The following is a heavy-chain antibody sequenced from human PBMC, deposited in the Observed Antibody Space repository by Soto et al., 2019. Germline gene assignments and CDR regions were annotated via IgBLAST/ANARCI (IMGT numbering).Heavy chain of an antibody. CDR3: AGPRYCSGGSCYSYYFDY. D-gene: IGHD2-15*01. Sequence: GASVKVSCKASGVTFSSYAISWVRQAPGQGLEWMGGIIPIFGTANYAQKFQGRVTITADKSTSTAYMELSSLRSEDTAVYYCAGPRYCSGGSCYSYYFDYWGQGTLVTVSS. V-gene: IGHV1-69*06. CDR2: IIPIFGTA. CDR1: GVTFSSYA. J-gene: IGHJ4*02.